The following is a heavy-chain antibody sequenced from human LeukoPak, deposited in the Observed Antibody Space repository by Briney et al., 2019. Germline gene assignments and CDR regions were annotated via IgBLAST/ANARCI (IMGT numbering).Heavy chain of an antibody. Sequence: GASVTVSCKACGYTFTDYYIHWVRQAPGQGLELMGWVNPNSGDTDYVHHFQDRGTMTRDTSISTAYMEVSRLRSDHTAIYYCASRRGRFDSWGQGTLVTVSS. CDR2: VNPNSGDT. V-gene: IGHV1-2*02. CDR3: ASRRGRFDS. CDR1: GYTFTDYY. D-gene: IGHD1-26*01. J-gene: IGHJ5*01.